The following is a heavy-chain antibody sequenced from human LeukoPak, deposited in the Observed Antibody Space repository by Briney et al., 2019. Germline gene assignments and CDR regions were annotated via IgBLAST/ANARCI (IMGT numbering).Heavy chain of an antibody. V-gene: IGHV4-59*01. CDR2: IYYSGST. J-gene: IGHJ4*02. CDR3: ARAPAIAVAGYFDY. D-gene: IGHD6-19*01. Sequence: SETLSLTCAVYGGSFSGYYWSWIRQPPGKGLEWIGYIYYSGSTNYNPSLKSRVTISVDTSKNQFSLKLSSVTAADTAVYYCARAPAIAVAGYFDYWGQGTLVTVSS. CDR1: GGSFSGYY.